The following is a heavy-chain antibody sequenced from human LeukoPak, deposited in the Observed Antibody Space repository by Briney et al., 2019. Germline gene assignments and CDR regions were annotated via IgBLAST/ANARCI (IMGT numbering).Heavy chain of an antibody. CDR2: ISYDGSNK. J-gene: IGHJ4*02. CDR3: AGAHVGSSSLPASFDY. Sequence: GGSLRLSRAASGFTFSSYAMHWVRQAPGKGLEWVAVISYDGSNKYYADSVKGRFTISRDNSKNTLYLQMNSLRAEDTAVYYCAGAHVGSSSLPASFDYWGQGTLVTVSS. D-gene: IGHD6-13*01. CDR1: GFTFSSYA. V-gene: IGHV3-30-3*01.